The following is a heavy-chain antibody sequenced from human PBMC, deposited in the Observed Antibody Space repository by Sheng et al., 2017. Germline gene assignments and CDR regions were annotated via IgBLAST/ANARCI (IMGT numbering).Heavy chain of an antibody. Sequence: EVQLVESGGVLVQPGGSLRLSCAASGFTFSSYAMTWVRQAPGKGPEWVSTITTSGGLTYYADSVKGRFAISRDNSKNTLSLQMNSLRPEDTAVYYCATVIWSTSGRHFDSWGQGTLVT. V-gene: IGHV3-23*04. CDR1: GFTFSSYA. CDR2: ITTSGGLT. CDR3: ATVIWSTSGRHFDS. J-gene: IGHJ4*02. D-gene: IGHD6-19*01.